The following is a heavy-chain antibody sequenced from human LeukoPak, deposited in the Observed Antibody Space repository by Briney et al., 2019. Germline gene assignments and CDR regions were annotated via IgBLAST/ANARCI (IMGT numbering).Heavy chain of an antibody. CDR2: IYYSGST. J-gene: IGHJ4*02. D-gene: IGHD6-6*01. CDR1: GGSVSSGSYY. CDR3: AREYSSSLIGY. V-gene: IGHV4-61*01. Sequence: PSETLSLTCTVSGGSVSSGSYYWSWIRQPPGKGLEWIGYIYYSGSTNYNPTLKCRVTISVDTSKNQFSLKLSSVTAADTAVYYCAREYSSSLIGYWGQGTLVTVSS.